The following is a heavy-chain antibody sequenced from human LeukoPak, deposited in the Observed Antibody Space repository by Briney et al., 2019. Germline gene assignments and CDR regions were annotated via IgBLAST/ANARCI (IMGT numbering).Heavy chain of an antibody. Sequence: GASVKVSCKASGYTFSKYGISWVRQAPGQGLEWMGWISGYNAYTHYAQKLQGRVIMTTDTSTSTAYMELRSLRSDDTAAYYCARDRRLDNQLPADNWGQGTLVTVSS. J-gene: IGHJ4*02. CDR1: GYTFSKYG. D-gene: IGHD2-2*01. V-gene: IGHV1-18*01. CDR3: ARDRRLDNQLPADN. CDR2: ISGYNAYT.